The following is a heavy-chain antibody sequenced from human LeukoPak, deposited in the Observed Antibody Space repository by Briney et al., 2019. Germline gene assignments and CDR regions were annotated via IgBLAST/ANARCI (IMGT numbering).Heavy chain of an antibody. V-gene: IGHV1-69*13. CDR2: IIPIFGTA. D-gene: IGHD3-3*01. J-gene: IGHJ5*02. CDR1: GYTFTSYD. CDR3: ARSVAQGITIFGVVPNWFDP. Sequence: SVKVSCKASGYTFTSYDINWVRQAPGQGLEWMGGIIPIFGTANYAQKFQGRVTITADESTSTAYMELSSLRSEDTAVYYCARSVAQGITIFGVVPNWFDPWGQGTLVTVSS.